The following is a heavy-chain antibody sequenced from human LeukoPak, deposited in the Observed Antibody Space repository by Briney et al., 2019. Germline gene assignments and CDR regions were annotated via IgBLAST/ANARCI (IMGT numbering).Heavy chain of an antibody. Sequence: SKTLSLTCSVSGGILNSFYWTWIRQPPGKGLEYIGYVYYTGSTNYNPSLKSRVTLRADTSKNQFSQKLTSVTAADTAVYYCARWNPVTTSIDYWGQGILVAVSS. CDR1: GGILNSFY. V-gene: IGHV4-59*08. CDR3: ARWNPVTTSIDY. D-gene: IGHD4-17*01. CDR2: VYYTGST. J-gene: IGHJ4*02.